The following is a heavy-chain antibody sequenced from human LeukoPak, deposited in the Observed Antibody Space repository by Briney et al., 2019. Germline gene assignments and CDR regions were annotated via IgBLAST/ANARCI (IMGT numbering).Heavy chain of an antibody. J-gene: IGHJ3*02. V-gene: IGHV4-59*08. Sequence: SETLSLTWTVSGNSISNYYWTWIRQPPGKGLEWIGYTYYTGSTNYNPSLKSRVTISVDTSKNEFSLKLSSVTAADTAVYHCARLTTTVGTDDAFDIWGKGTMVTASS. D-gene: IGHD4-23*01. CDR1: GNSISNYY. CDR2: TYYTGST. CDR3: ARLTTTVGTDDAFDI.